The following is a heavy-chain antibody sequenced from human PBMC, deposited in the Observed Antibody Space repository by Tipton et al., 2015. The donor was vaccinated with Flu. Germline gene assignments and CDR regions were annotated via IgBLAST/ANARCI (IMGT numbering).Heavy chain of an antibody. V-gene: IGHV1-24*01. J-gene: IGHJ4*02. CDR2: LDPEDGET. CDR1: GYTLTELS. D-gene: IGHD3-22*01. CDR3: AAVQSAIVVVITTPTFDY. Sequence: QLVQSGAEVKKPGASVKVSCKVSGYTLTELSMHWVRQAPGKGLEWMGGLDPEDGETIYAQKFQGRVTMTEDTSTDTAYMELSSLRSEDTAVYYCAAVQSAIVVVITTPTFDYWGQGTLVTVSS.